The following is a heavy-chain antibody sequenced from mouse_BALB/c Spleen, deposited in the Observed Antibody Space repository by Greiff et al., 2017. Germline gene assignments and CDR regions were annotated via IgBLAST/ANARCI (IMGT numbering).Heavy chain of an antibody. Sequence: EVKLMESGGGLVKPGGSLKLSCAASGFTFSSYTMSWVRQTPEKRLEWVATISSGGSYTYYPDSVKGRFTISRDNAKNTLYLQMSSLKSEDTAMYYCTRDTITTVVADYWGQGTTLTVSS. CDR3: TRDTITTVVADY. J-gene: IGHJ2*01. V-gene: IGHV5-6-4*01. D-gene: IGHD1-1*01. CDR2: ISSGGSYT. CDR1: GFTFSSYT.